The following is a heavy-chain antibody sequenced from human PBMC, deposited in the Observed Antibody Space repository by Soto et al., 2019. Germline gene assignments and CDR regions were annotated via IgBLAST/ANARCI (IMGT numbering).Heavy chain of an antibody. CDR2: LGGNGFTT. Sequence: EVQLLESGGGLVQPGGSLRLSCVVSGFTFGSYAMSWVRQAPEKGPEWVAILGGNGFTTYYADSVKGRFTISGDKSKSTLFLQTNSLRADDTGVYYCAKALRPSLKFFYYMDVWGRGTSVTVSS. CDR3: AKALRPSLKFFYYMDV. V-gene: IGHV3-23*01. CDR1: GFTFGSYA. D-gene: IGHD2-2*01. J-gene: IGHJ6*03.